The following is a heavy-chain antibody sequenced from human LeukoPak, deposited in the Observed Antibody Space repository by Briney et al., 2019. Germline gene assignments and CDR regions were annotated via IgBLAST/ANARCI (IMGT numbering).Heavy chain of an antibody. J-gene: IGHJ4*02. D-gene: IGHD3-10*01. CDR2: ISGSGGST. CDR1: GGSFSGYY. V-gene: IGHV3-23*01. Sequence: ETLSLTCAVYGGSFSGYYWSWIRQAPGKGLEWVSAISGSGGSTYYADSVKGRFTISRDNSKNTLYLQMNSLRAEDTAVYYCAKADRYYGSGSYYSNFDYWGQGTLVTVSS. CDR3: AKADRYYGSGSYYSNFDY.